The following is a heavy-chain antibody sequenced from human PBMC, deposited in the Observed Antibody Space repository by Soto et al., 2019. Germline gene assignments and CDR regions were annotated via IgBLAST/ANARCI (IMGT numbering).Heavy chain of an antibody. CDR1: GYTFTSYG. Sequence: QVQLVQSGPEVKKPGASVKVSCKTSGYTFTSYGISWVRQAPGQGLEWMGWITANNVNTNYAQKFQGRVTMTTDTSTATAYMELRSLRSDDTAVYYCARDRSTRDTGPTGMDVWGQGTSVTVSS. CDR2: ITANNVNT. V-gene: IGHV1-18*01. CDR3: ARDRSTRDTGPTGMDV. D-gene: IGHD1-1*01. J-gene: IGHJ6*02.